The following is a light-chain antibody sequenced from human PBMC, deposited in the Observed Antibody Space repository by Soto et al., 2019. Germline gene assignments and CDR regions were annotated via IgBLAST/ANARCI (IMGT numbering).Light chain of an antibody. CDR2: EVS. V-gene: IGLV2-14*01. Sequence: QSVLTQPASVSGSPGQSITISCTGTSSDVGSYNYVSWYQLHPGKAPKLMIYEVSNRPSGVSNRFAGSKSGDTASLTISGLQAEDEAYYYCSSYTPRPTFYVFGTGTKVTVL. CDR3: SSYTPRPTFYV. CDR1: SSDVGSYNY. J-gene: IGLJ1*01.